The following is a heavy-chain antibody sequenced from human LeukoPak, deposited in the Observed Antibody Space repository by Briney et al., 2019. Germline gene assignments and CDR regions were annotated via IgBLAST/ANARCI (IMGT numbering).Heavy chain of an antibody. D-gene: IGHD2-21*01. Sequence: SETLSLTCTVSNGPITTTKWWSWVRQPPAKELEWIGEISHTGSRNYNPSFNSRVTMSVDKSKNQFSLNLQSVTAADTALYYCASSSLVVVVTYAFDIWGRGTAVTVSS. CDR1: NGPITTTKW. J-gene: IGHJ3*02. V-gene: IGHV4-4*02. CDR2: ISHTGSR. CDR3: ASSSLVVVVTYAFDI.